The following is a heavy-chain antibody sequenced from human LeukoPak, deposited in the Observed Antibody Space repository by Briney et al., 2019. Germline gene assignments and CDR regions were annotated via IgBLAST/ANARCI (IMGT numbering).Heavy chain of an antibody. V-gene: IGHV3-23*01. J-gene: IGHJ4*02. Sequence: GGSLRLSCAASGFTVSSNYMSWVRQAPGKGLEWVSVISGSGGSTYYADSVKGRFTISRDNSKNTLYLQMNSLRAEDTAVYYCAKDSRYVAYWGQGTLVTVSS. D-gene: IGHD6-25*01. CDR2: ISGSGGST. CDR1: GFTVSSNY. CDR3: AKDSRYVAY.